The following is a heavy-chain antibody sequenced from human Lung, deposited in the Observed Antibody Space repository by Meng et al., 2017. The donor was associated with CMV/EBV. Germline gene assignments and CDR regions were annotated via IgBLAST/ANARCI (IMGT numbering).Heavy chain of an antibody. V-gene: IGHV1-2*02. CDR3: ARRYSSGYSNWFDP. CDR1: GYTLTGYY. D-gene: IGHD3-22*01. J-gene: IGHJ5*02. CDR2: INPNSGGT. Sequence: KASGYTLTGYYMHWVRQAPGQGLEWMGWINPNSGGTNYAQKFQGRVTMTRDTSISTAYMELSRLRSDDTAVYYCARRYSSGYSNWFDPWGQGTLVTVSS.